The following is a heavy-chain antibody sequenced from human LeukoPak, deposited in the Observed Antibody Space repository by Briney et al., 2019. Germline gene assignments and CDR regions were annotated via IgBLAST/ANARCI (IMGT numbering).Heavy chain of an antibody. Sequence: SETLSLTCAVYGGSFSGYYWSWIRQPPGKGLEWIGEINHSGSTNYNPSLKSRVTISVDTSKNQFPLKLSSVTAADTAVYYCASFGLSTNNYMDVWGKGTTVTVSS. V-gene: IGHV4-34*01. CDR3: ASFGLSTNNYMDV. CDR1: GGSFSGYY. D-gene: IGHD3-10*01. CDR2: INHSGST. J-gene: IGHJ6*03.